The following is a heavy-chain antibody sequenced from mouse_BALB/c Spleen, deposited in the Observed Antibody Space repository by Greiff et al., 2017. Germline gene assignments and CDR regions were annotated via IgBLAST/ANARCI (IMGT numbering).Heavy chain of an antibody. Sequence: VKLVESGAELVRPGSSVKISCKASGYAFSSYWMNWVKQRPGQGLEWIGQIYPGDGDTNYNGKFKGKATLTADKSSSTAYMQLSSLTSEDSAVYFCARWFHYAMDYWGQGTSVTVSS. D-gene: IGHD2-2*01. CDR3: ARWFHYAMDY. V-gene: IGHV1-80*01. J-gene: IGHJ4*01. CDR1: GYAFSSYW. CDR2: IYPGDGDT.